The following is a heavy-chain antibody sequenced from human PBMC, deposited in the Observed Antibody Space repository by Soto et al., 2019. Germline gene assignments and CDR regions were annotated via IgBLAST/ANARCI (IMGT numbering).Heavy chain of an antibody. CDR2: IIPVLDVT. CDR1: GGTFNSYI. D-gene: IGHD7-27*01. Sequence: QVQLVQSGAEVKKPGSSVKVSCKASGGTFNSYIFTWVRRAPGQGLEWLGRIIPVLDVTYYAQRFQGRVTSTADKATTTAYMELSSLRSEDTAIYYGAKSPTPGSATSSYDGMDVWGQGTTVTVSS. V-gene: IGHV1-69*02. CDR3: AKSPTPGSATSSYDGMDV. J-gene: IGHJ6*02.